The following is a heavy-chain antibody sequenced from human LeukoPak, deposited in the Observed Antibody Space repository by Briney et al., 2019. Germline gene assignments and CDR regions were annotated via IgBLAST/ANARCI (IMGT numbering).Heavy chain of an antibody. V-gene: IGHV3-43*02. CDR1: GFTFDDYA. D-gene: IGHD3-22*01. Sequence: GGSLRLSCAASGFTFDDYAIHWVRQAPGKGLEWVSLISGDGVNTDYADSVKGRFTISRDNSKNSLYLQMNSLRTEDTALYYCAKDYIRTYYYDRSGYYPDAFDVWGQGTMVTVSS. CDR3: AKDYIRTYYYDRSGYYPDAFDV. CDR2: ISGDGVNT. J-gene: IGHJ3*01.